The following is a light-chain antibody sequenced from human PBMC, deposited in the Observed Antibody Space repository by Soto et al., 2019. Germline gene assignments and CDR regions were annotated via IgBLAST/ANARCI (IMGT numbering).Light chain of an antibody. V-gene: IGKV3-15*01. Sequence: EIVMTQSPVTLSVTQGERATLSCRASPSVSSILAWYQQKPGQAPRLLIYGASTRAAGIPARFSGSGSGTEFTLTISSLQSAEFAVYFCQQYKSWPRTFGQGTKVELK. CDR3: QQYKSWPRT. J-gene: IGKJ1*01. CDR2: GAS. CDR1: PSVSSI.